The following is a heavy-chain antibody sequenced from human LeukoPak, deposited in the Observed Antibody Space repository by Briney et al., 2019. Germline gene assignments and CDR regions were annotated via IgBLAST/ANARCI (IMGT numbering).Heavy chain of an antibody. CDR3: AKTYYYDSSGYTHPYYFDY. D-gene: IGHD3-22*01. J-gene: IGHJ4*02. Sequence: GGSLRLSCAASGFTFDDYAMHWVRQAPGKGLEWVSGISWNSGSIGYADSVKGRFTISRDNAKNSLYLQMNSLRAEDTALYYCAKTYYYDSSGYTHPYYFDYWGQGTLATVSS. V-gene: IGHV3-9*01. CDR1: GFTFDDYA. CDR2: ISWNSGSI.